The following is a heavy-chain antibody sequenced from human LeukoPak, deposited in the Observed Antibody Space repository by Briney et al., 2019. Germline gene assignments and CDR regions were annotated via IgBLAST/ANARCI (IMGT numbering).Heavy chain of an antibody. V-gene: IGHV4-30-2*01. CDR3: ARTIAAAGTILDY. CDR2: IYHSGST. D-gene: IGHD6-13*01. CDR1: GGSISSGGYY. J-gene: IGHJ4*02. Sequence: PSETLSLTCTVSGGSISSGGYYWSWIRQPPGKGLEWIGYIYHSGSTYYNPSLKGRVTISVDRSKNQFSLKLSSVTAADTAVYYCARTIAAAGTILDYWGQGTLVTVSS.